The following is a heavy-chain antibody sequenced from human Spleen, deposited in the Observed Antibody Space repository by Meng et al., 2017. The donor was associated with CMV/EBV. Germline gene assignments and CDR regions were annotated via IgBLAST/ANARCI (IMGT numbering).Heavy chain of an antibody. Sequence: GESLKISCKGSGYSFTNYWIGWVRQMPGKGLEWMGIIYPGDSDTRFSPSFQGQVTISVDKSISTAYLQWSCLKASDSAMYYCARAPGAGTTSDYWGQGTLVTVSS. J-gene: IGHJ4*02. V-gene: IGHV5-51*01. D-gene: IGHD1-7*01. CDR3: ARAPGAGTTSDY. CDR1: GYSFTNYW. CDR2: IYPGDSDT.